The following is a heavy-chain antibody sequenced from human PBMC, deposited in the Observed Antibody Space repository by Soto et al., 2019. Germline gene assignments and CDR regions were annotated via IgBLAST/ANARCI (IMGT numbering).Heavy chain of an antibody. D-gene: IGHD6-19*01. V-gene: IGHV1-69*13. CDR1: GGTFSRYA. CDR2: ITPMFGTA. Sequence: SVKVCCKASGGTFSRYAISWVRQAPGQGLEWMGGITPMFGTANYAQRFQGRVTITADESTSTAYMQLSSLRSDDTAVYYCAQTLGLAVAGPGRFDLWGRGTLVTVS. CDR3: AQTLGLAVAGPGRFDL. J-gene: IGHJ2*01.